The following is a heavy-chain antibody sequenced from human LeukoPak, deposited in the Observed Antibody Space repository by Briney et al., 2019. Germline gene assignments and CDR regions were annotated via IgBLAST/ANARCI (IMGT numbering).Heavy chain of an antibody. CDR3: ARALGTGTTGTTRFDY. CDR2: IIPIFGTA. CDR1: GGTFISYA. V-gene: IGHV1-69*13. Sequence: ASVKVSCKASGGTFISYAISWVRQAPGQGLEWMGGIIPIFGTANYAQKFQGRVTITADESTSTAYMELSSLRSEGTAVYYCARALGTGTTGTTRFDYWGQGTLVTVSS. J-gene: IGHJ4*02. D-gene: IGHD1-1*01.